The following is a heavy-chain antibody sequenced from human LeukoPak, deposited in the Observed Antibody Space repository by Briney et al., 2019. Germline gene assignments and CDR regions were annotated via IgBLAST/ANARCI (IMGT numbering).Heavy chain of an antibody. V-gene: IGHV3-30*18. D-gene: IGHD5-18*01. CDR3: AKGDTAMATDY. CDR1: GFTFSSYG. Sequence: PGRSLRLSCAASGFTFSSYGMHWVRQAPGQGLEWVAVISYDGSNKYYADSVKGRFTISRDNSKNTLYLQMNSLRAEDTAVYYCAKGDTAMATDYWGQGTLVTVSS. J-gene: IGHJ4*02. CDR2: ISYDGSNK.